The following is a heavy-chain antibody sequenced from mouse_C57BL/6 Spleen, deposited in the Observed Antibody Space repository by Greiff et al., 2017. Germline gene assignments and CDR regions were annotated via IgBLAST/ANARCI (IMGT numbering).Heavy chain of an antibody. CDR3: ARSSHYGPDY. D-gene: IGHD1-1*01. CDR1: GFTFSDYG. J-gene: IGHJ2*01. Sequence: EVKLMESGGGLVKPGGSLKLSCAASGFTFSDYGMHWVRQAPEKGLEWVAYISSGSSTIYYADTVKGRFTISRDNAKNTLFLQMTSLRSEDTAMYYCARSSHYGPDYWGQGTTLTVSS. V-gene: IGHV5-17*01. CDR2: ISSGSSTI.